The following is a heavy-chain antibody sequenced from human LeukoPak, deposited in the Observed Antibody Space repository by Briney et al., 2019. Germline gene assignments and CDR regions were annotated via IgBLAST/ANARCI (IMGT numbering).Heavy chain of an antibody. CDR1: GYSFTNYW. CDR3: ARHAYLATITADFDY. D-gene: IGHD5-24*01. CDR2: IFPGDSDT. Sequence: GESLKISCKGSGYSFTNYWIGWVRQMPGKGLEWMGIIFPGDSDTRYSPSFQGQVTMSADKSISTAYLQWSSLKASDTAMYYCARHAYLATITADFDYWGQGTLVTVSS. J-gene: IGHJ4*02. V-gene: IGHV5-51*01.